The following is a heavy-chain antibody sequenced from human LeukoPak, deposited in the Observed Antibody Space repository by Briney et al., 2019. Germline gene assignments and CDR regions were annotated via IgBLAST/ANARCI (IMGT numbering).Heavy chain of an antibody. CDR1: GFTFSSYG. Sequence: GGSLRLSCAASGFTFSSYGMHWVRQAPGKGLEWVAVISYDGSNKYYADSVKGRFTISRDNSKNTLYLQMNSLRAEDTAVYYCAKGGRRDGYNQRVDAFDIWGQGTMVTVSS. V-gene: IGHV3-30*18. D-gene: IGHD5-24*01. J-gene: IGHJ3*02. CDR3: AKGGRRDGYNQRVDAFDI. CDR2: ISYDGSNK.